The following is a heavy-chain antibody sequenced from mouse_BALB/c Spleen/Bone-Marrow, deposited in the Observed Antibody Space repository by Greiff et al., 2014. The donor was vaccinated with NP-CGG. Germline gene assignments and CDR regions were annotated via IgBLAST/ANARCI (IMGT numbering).Heavy chain of an antibody. V-gene: IGHV5-6*01. CDR2: INSGGTNT. D-gene: IGHD2-12*01. Sequence: DVHLVESGGDLVYPGGSLKLSCAASGFTFSSYGMSWVRQTPDTRLEWVATINSGGTNTYYPGSMKGRFTISRDNAKNTLYLQMSSLRSEDTAMYYCTRRGIYDERTAMDYWGRGTSVTVSS. J-gene: IGHJ4*01. CDR3: TRRGIYDERTAMDY. CDR1: GFTFSSYG.